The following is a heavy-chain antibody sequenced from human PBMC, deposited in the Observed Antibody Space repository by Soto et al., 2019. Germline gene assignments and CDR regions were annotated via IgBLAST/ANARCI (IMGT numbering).Heavy chain of an antibody. V-gene: IGHV3-23*01. CDR2: ISGSGGST. D-gene: IGHD2-15*01. Sequence: GGSLRLSCAASGFTFGSYAMSWVRQAPGKGLEWVSAISGSGGSTYYADSVKGRFTVSRDNSKNTLYLQMNSLRAEDTAVYYCAKFIGASTRIYYFEYWGLGTLVTVSS. CDR3: AKFIGASTRIYYFEY. CDR1: GFTFGSYA. J-gene: IGHJ4*02.